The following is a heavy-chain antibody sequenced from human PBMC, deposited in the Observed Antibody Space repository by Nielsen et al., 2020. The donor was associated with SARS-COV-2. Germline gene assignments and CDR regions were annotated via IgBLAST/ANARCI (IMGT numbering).Heavy chain of an antibody. J-gene: IGHJ6*02. D-gene: IGHD2-21*02. CDR3: AGGWGDYYYYYGMDV. CDR2: IWYDGSNK. V-gene: IGHV3-33*01. CDR1: GFTFSSYG. Sequence: GESLKISCAASGFTFSSYGMHWVRQAPGKGLEWVAVIWYDGSNKYYADSVKGRFTISRDNAKNSLYLQMNSLRAEDTALYHCAGGWGDYYYYYGMDVWGQGTTVTVSS.